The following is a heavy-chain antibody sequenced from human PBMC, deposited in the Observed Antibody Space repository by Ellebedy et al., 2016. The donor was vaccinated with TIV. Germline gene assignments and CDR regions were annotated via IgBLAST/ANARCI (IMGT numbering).Heavy chain of an antibody. V-gene: IGHV1-8*01. Sequence: ASVKVSXKASGYTFTSYDINWVRQATGQGLEWMGWMNPNSGNTGYAQKFQGRVTMTRNTSISTAYMELSSLRSEDTAVYYCARGRLVRVYYYYMDVWGKGTTVTVSS. J-gene: IGHJ6*03. D-gene: IGHD6-6*01. CDR1: GYTFTSYD. CDR3: ARGRLVRVYYYYMDV. CDR2: MNPNSGNT.